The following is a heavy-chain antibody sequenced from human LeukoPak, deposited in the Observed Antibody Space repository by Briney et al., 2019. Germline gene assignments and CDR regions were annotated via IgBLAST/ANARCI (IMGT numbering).Heavy chain of an antibody. CDR3: ARGFRKIEY. J-gene: IGHJ4*02. CDR2: ISGSGDNT. V-gene: IGHV3-23*01. CDR1: GFTFSRHA. Sequence: PGGSLRLSCAASGFTFSRHAMSWVRQAPGKGLDWVSGISGSGDNTYDADSVKGRFTISRDNSENTVYLQMNSLRAEDTAVYYCARGFRKIEYWGQGTLVTVSS.